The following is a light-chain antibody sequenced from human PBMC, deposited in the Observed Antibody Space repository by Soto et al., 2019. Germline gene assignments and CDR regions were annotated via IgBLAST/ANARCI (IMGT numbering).Light chain of an antibody. CDR2: GNS. V-gene: IGLV1-40*01. Sequence: SVLTQAPSVSGAPGQRVTISCAGSSANIGAGYDVHWYQQLPGTAPKLLIYGNSNRPSGVPDRFSGSKSGTSASLAITGLQAEDEADYYCQSYDSRLSGYVFGTGTKVTVL. CDR3: QSYDSRLSGYV. J-gene: IGLJ1*01. CDR1: SANIGAGYD.